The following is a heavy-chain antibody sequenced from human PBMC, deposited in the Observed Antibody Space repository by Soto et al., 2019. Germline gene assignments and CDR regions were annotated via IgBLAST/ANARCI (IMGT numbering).Heavy chain of an antibody. D-gene: IGHD4-17*01. Sequence: GGSLRLSCAASGFTFSSYAMHWVRQAPGKGLEWVAVISYDGSNKYYADSVKGRFTISRDNSKNTLYLQMNSLRAEDTAVYYCARDKGDYPPLGNGMDVWGQGTTVTVPS. J-gene: IGHJ6*02. CDR3: ARDKGDYPPLGNGMDV. CDR1: GFTFSSYA. V-gene: IGHV3-30-3*01. CDR2: ISYDGSNK.